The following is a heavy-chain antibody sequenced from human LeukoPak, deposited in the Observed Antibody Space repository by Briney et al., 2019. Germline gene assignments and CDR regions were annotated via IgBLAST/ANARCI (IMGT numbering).Heavy chain of an antibody. V-gene: IGHV4-59*01. CDR3: ARGVEYRSSSGLGY. CDR1: SGSISSYY. D-gene: IGHD6-6*01. CDR2: IYYSGST. Sequence: SETLSLTCTVSSGSISSYYWSWIRQPPCKGLEWSGHIYYSGSTNYNPSLNSRVTISVDTSKNQFSLKLSSVTAADTAVYYCARGVEYRSSSGLGYWGQGTLVTVSS. J-gene: IGHJ4*02.